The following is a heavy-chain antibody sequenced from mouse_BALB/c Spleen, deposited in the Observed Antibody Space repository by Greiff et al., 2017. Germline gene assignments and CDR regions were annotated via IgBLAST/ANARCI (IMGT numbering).Heavy chain of an antibody. CDR1: GYTFTSYW. J-gene: IGHJ3*01. CDR3: ARPYGNYLAY. D-gene: IGHD2-10*02. V-gene: IGHV1S41*01. Sequence: DLVKPGASVKLSCKASGYTFTSYWINWIKQRPGQGLEWIGRIAPGSGSTYYNEMFKGKATLTVDTSSSTAYIQLSSLSSEDSAVCFCARPYGNYLAYWGQGTLVTVSA. CDR2: IAPGSGST.